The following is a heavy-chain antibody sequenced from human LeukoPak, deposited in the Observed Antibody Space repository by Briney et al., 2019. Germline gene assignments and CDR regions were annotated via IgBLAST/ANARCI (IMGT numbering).Heavy chain of an antibody. CDR2: IYNSGST. CDR1: GGSISSGGYY. D-gene: IGHD3-22*01. Sequence: SETLSLTCTVSGGSISSGGYYWSWIRQHPGKGLEWIGYIYNSGSTYYNPSLKSRVIISVDTSKNKFSLKLSSVTAADTAVYYCARESREDDSSGPFDYWGQGTLVTVSS. J-gene: IGHJ4*02. V-gene: IGHV4-31*03. CDR3: ARESREDDSSGPFDY.